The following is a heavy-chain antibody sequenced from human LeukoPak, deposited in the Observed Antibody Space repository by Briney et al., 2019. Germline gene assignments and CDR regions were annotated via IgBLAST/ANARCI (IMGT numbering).Heavy chain of an antibody. CDR2: IYSSGST. Sequence: SETLSLTCTVSGGSISTYSWTWIRLPPGQGLEWVGYIYSSGSTNSNPSLKRRVSTSVDTSKNQFYLTLSAVTAADTAVYYCARMFYFGSGSYPPAMDYWGQGTLVTVSS. CDR1: GGSISTYS. J-gene: IGHJ4*02. V-gene: IGHV4-59*08. D-gene: IGHD3-10*01. CDR3: ARMFYFGSGSYPPAMDY.